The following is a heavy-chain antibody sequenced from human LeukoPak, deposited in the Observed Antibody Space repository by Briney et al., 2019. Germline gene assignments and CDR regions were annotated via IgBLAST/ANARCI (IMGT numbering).Heavy chain of an antibody. CDR3: ARGLTGTLRAYYYYYMDV. CDR1: GGSISSGGYY. V-gene: IGHV4-61*02. J-gene: IGHJ6*03. CDR2: IYTSGST. Sequence: SETLSLTCTVSGGSISSGGYYWSWTRQPAGKGLEWIGRIYTSGSTNYNPSLKSRVTMSVDTSKNQFSLKLSSVTAADTAVYYCARGLTGTLRAYYYYYMDVWGKGTTVTVSS. D-gene: IGHD1-20*01.